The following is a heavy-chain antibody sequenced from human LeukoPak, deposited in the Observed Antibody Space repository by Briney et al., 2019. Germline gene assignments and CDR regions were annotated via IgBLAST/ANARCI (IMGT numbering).Heavy chain of an antibody. D-gene: IGHD6-6*01. V-gene: IGHV3-74*01. Sequence: GGSLRLSCAASGFTFSSYWMHWVRQAPGKGLAWVSRINSDGSSTSYADSVKGRFTISRDNAKNTLYLQMNSLRAEDTAVYYCASSGYSSSSYYYYYYYMDVWGKGTTVTVSS. J-gene: IGHJ6*03. CDR3: ASSGYSSSSYYYYYYYMDV. CDR2: INSDGSST. CDR1: GFTFSSYW.